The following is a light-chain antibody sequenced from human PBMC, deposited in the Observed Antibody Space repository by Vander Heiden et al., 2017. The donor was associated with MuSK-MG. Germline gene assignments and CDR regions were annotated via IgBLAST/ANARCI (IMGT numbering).Light chain of an antibody. J-gene: IGKJ1*01. CDR3: QQHNNWPPWT. CDR1: QSVSSN. V-gene: IGKV3-15*01. Sequence: EIVMTQSPATLSVSPGERATLSCRASQSVSSNLAWYQQKPGQAPTLLIYGASTRATGIPARFSGGGYGTEFTLTIGSRQSEDFAVYYCQQHNNWPPWTFGQGTKVEIK. CDR2: GAS.